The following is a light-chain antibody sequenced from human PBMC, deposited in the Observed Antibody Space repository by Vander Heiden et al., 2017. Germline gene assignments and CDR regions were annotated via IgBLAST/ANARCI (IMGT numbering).Light chain of an antibody. CDR2: AAT. CDR3: QQSDSTPLT. J-gene: IGKJ4*01. CDR1: QSISSY. V-gene: IGKV1-39*01. Sequence: DIQMTQSPSSLSASVGDRVTITCRASQSISSYLNWYQEKPGKAPKLLIYAATSLQSGAPSRFSGSGSGTDFTLTISSLQPEDFATYYCQQSDSTPLTFGGGTKVEIK.